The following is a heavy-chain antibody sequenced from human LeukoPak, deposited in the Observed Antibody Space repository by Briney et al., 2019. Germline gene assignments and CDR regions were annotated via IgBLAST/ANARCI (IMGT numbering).Heavy chain of an antibody. Sequence: PGGSLRLSCAASGFIFNIYGMHWVRQAPGKGLEWVAFIRYDGTSEYYADSVKGRFTISRDNSKNTLYLQMNSLRAEDTAVYYCAKDQAEKWSSSWFWGQGTLVTVSS. J-gene: IGHJ4*02. CDR3: AKDQAEKWSSSWF. V-gene: IGHV3-30*02. D-gene: IGHD6-13*01. CDR1: GFIFNIYG. CDR2: IRYDGTSE.